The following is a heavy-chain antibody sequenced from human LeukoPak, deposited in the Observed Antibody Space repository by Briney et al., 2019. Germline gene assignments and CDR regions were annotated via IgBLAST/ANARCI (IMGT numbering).Heavy chain of an antibody. Sequence: AGGSLRLSCAASGFTFSSYAMSWVSQDPGKGLEWVSAISGSGGSTYYADSVKGRFTISRDNSKNTLYLQMNSLGAEDTAVYFCAKESPYDCRGERKYFFEFWGRGTVVIVS. CDR1: GFTFSSYA. CDR3: AKESPYDCRGERKYFFEF. V-gene: IGHV3-23*01. CDR2: ISGSGGST. J-gene: IGHJ4*02. D-gene: IGHD2-21*01.